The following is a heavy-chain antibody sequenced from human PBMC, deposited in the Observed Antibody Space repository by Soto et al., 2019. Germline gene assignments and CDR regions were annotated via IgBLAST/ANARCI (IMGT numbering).Heavy chain of an antibody. J-gene: IGHJ4*02. Sequence: QVQLVESGGGVVQPGTSLRLSCVGSGFTFRSYVIHWVRQAPGKGLEWVALTSYDGSNKYYDDSVKGRFTISRDNSRKPGDLPMDSLRLEDTALYYCARWGTTGGLDVWGQGTLVSVSS. CDR3: ARWGTTGGLDV. V-gene: IGHV3-30*19. CDR1: GFTFRSYV. D-gene: IGHD3-16*01. CDR2: TSYDGSNK.